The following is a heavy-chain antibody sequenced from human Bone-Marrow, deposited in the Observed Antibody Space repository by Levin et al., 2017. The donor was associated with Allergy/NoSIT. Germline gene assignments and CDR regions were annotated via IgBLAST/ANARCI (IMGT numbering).Heavy chain of an antibody. Sequence: KISCKASGGTSSNYAITWVRQGPGQGLEWMGRITPILGIPNYAQKFQDRVSISADKSTCTAYMELSSLTSEDTAVYYCAREGFYCSGDTCYTRGRELDAWGQGTRVTVSS. D-gene: IGHD2-15*01. V-gene: IGHV1-69*04. CDR3: AREGFYCSGDTCYTRGRELDA. CDR1: GGTSSNYA. J-gene: IGHJ5*02. CDR2: ITPILGIP.